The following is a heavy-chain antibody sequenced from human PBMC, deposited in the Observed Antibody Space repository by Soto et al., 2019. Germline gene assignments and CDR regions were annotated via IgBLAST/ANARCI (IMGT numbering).Heavy chain of an antibody. Sequence: EVQLLESGGGLVQPGGSLRLSCAASGFTFSSYAMSWVRQAPGKGLEWVSAISGSGGSTYYADSVKGRFTISRDNAKNTLYLQMNSLRAEDTAVYYCAKDFSRISSGCLDYWGQGTLVTVSS. D-gene: IGHD6-19*01. CDR3: AKDFSRISSGCLDY. J-gene: IGHJ4*02. CDR1: GFTFSSYA. V-gene: IGHV3-23*01. CDR2: ISGSGGST.